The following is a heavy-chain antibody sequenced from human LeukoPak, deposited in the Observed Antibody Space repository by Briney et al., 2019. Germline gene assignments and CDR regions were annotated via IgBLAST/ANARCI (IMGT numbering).Heavy chain of an antibody. CDR1: GVSMSSSPYY. D-gene: IGHD1-26*01. CDR3: AKSGGYGLIDY. V-gene: IGHV4-39*01. J-gene: IGHJ4*02. Sequence: SETLSLTCTVSGVSMSSSPYYWGWIRQPPGKGLEWIGSIYYSGSTYYNPSLKSRVTISVDTSNNQFSLKLTSVTAADTAVYYCAKSGGYGLIDYWGQGTLVTVSS. CDR2: IYYSGST.